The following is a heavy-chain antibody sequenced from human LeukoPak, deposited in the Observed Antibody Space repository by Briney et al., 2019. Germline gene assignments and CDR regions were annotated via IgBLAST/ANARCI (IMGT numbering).Heavy chain of an antibody. D-gene: IGHD6-6*01. J-gene: IGHJ4*02. CDR3: ARDRGYYSSSTGIDY. CDR2: INPNGGGT. CDR1: GHTYNAYY. Sequence: ASVKVSCKASGHTYNAYYIHWVRQAPGQGLEWMGWINPNGGGTTYAQKFQGRVTMTRDTSITTAYMELNRLRLDDTALYYCARDRGYYSSSTGIDYWGQGTLVTVSS. V-gene: IGHV1-2*02.